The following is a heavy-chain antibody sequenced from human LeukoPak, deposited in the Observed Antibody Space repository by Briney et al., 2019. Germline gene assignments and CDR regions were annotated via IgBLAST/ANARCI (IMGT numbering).Heavy chain of an antibody. CDR1: GFTFSSYS. V-gene: IGHV3-21*01. Sequence: GGSLRLSCAASGFTFSSYSMNWVRQAPGKGQEWVSSISSSSSYIYYADSVKGRFTISRDNAKNSLYLQMNSLRAEDTAVYYCARDDGATAPPHYYYGMDVWGQGTTVTVSS. J-gene: IGHJ6*02. CDR2: ISSSSSYI. CDR3: ARDDGATAPPHYYYGMDV. D-gene: IGHD2-21*02.